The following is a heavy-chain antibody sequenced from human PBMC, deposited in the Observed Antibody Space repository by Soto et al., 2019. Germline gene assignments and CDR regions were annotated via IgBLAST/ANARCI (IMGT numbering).Heavy chain of an antibody. CDR3: ARVRQGCSANNCYFDP. J-gene: IGHJ5*01. CDR1: GGSVRAPDW. CDR2: VHISGHS. D-gene: IGHD1-1*01. V-gene: IGHV4-4*02. Sequence: QVHLQESGPGLVAPSGTLSLTCTLSGGSVRAPDWWNWVRQSPDKGLEWIAEVHISGHSNYNPSRRSRVSVSIDSSKNQCYLNLNSVTASDTAIYYCARVRQGCSANNCYFDPWGEGTQVTISS.